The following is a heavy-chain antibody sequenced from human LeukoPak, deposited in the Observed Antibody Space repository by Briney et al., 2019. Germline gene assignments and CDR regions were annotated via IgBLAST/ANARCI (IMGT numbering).Heavy chain of an antibody. Sequence: GGSLRLSCGASGFTFSSYWMPWVRQAPGKGLVWVSRINSDGSSTSYADSVKGRFTISRDNAKNTLYLQMNSLRAEDPAVYYCAREPGVAVAGPDYWGQGTLVTVSS. V-gene: IGHV3-74*01. CDR1: GFTFSSYW. CDR3: AREPGVAVAGPDY. CDR2: INSDGSST. D-gene: IGHD6-19*01. J-gene: IGHJ4*02.